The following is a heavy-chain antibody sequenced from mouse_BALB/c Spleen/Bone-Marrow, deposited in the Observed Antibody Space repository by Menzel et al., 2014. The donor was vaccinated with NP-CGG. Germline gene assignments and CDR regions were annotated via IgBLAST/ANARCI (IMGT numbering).Heavy chain of an antibody. CDR3: PRSGVPFYAMAY. D-gene: IGHD3-1*01. Sequence: ESGAELVRPGTSVKVSCKASGYAFTNYLIEWVKQRPGQGLEWIGVINPGSGGTNYNEKFKGKATLTADKSSGTASMQLGSWTSENSAFNSGPRSGVPFYAMAYWGQETSVTVPS. V-gene: IGHV1-54*01. J-gene: IGHJ4*01. CDR1: GYAFTNYL. CDR2: INPGSGGT.